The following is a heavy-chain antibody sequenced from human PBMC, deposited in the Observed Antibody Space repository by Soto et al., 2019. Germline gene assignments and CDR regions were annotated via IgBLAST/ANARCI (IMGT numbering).Heavy chain of an antibody. CDR2: IIPILGIA. CDR3: ARDLPDIVVVVAATPGAFDI. D-gene: IGHD2-15*01. J-gene: IGHJ3*02. CDR1: GGTFSSYT. Sequence: QVQLVQSGAEVKKPGSSVKVSCKASGGTFSSYTISWVRQAPGQGLEWMGRIIPILGIANYAQKLQGRVTITGDKSTSTAYMELSSLRSEDTAVYYCARDLPDIVVVVAATPGAFDIWGQGTMVTVSS. V-gene: IGHV1-69*08.